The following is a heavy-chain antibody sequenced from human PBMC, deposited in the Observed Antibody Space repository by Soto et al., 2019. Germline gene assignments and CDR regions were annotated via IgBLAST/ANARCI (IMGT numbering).Heavy chain of an antibody. Sequence: LGESLNISCKGSGYSFTSYLIGWVRQMPGKGLEWMGIIYPGDSDTRYSPSFQGQVTISADKSISTAYLQWSSLKASDTAMYYCAATLWLVALRGAFDIWGQGTMVTVSS. J-gene: IGHJ3*02. CDR3: AATLWLVALRGAFDI. CDR1: GYSFTSYL. D-gene: IGHD2-21*01. CDR2: IYPGDSDT. V-gene: IGHV5-51*01.